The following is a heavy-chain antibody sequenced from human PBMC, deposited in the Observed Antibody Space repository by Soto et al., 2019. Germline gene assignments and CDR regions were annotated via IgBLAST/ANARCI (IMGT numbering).Heavy chain of an antibody. D-gene: IGHD5-12*01. CDR1: GFTFSSYG. Sequence: QVQLVESGGGVVQPGRSLRLSCAASGFTFSSYGMHWVRQAXXXXLEWVAVIWYDGSNKYYADSVKGRFTISRDNSKXXXXXXXXXXXXXXXXXYXCAXGXEMATIMGYWGQGTLVTVSS. V-gene: IGHV3-33*01. CDR3: AXGXEMATIMGY. CDR2: IWYDGSNK. J-gene: IGHJ4*02.